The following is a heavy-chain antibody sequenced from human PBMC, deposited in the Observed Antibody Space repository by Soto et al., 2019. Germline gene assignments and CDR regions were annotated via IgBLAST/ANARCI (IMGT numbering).Heavy chain of an antibody. D-gene: IGHD2-2*02. V-gene: IGHV1-8*01. CDR2: MNPHSGNT. CDR1: GYTFTSYD. Sequence: QVQLAQSGAEVKKPGASVKVSCKASGYTFTSYDINWVRQATGQGLEWMGWMNPHSGNTGYAQKFQGRVTMTRDTSTNTAYMEMSNLRSEDTAVYYCARVLPYCTSASCYNYWGQGTLVTVSS. CDR3: ARVLPYCTSASCYNY. J-gene: IGHJ4*02.